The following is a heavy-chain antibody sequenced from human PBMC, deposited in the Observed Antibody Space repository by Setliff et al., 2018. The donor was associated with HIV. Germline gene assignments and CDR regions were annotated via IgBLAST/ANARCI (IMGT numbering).Heavy chain of an antibody. CDR1: GGSFTNYF. CDR3: AREDTTGYYSLSAFDI. D-gene: IGHD3-22*01. J-gene: IGHJ3*02. Sequence: ASETLSLTCAVYGGSFTNYFWSWIRQSPGKGLEWIGEINHSGRTKYNPSLKSRVTMSVDTSKNQFSLKLKSVTAADTAVYYCAREDTTGYYSLSAFDIWGQGTLVTVS. CDR2: INHSGRT. V-gene: IGHV4-34*01.